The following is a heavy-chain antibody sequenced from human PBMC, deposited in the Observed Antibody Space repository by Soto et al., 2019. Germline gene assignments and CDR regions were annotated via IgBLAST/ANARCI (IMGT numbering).Heavy chain of an antibody. D-gene: IGHD6-19*01. Sequence: PGGSLRLSCTISGFNIDDYGMSWVRQAPGKGLEWVSVIYSGGSTYYADSVKGRFTISRDNSKNTLYLQMNSLRAEDTAVYYCARGVLDSSGWPDAFDIWGQGTMVTVSS. CDR2: IYSGGST. CDR1: GFNIDDYG. J-gene: IGHJ3*02. CDR3: ARGVLDSSGWPDAFDI. V-gene: IGHV3-66*01.